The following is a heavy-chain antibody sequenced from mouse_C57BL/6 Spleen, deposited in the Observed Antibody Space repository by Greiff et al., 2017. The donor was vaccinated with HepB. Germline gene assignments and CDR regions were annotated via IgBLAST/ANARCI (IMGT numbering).Heavy chain of an antibody. D-gene: IGHD3-2*02. V-gene: IGHV1-63*01. Sequence: VQLQQSGAELVRPGTSVKMSCKASGYTFTNYWIGWAKQRPGHGLEWIGDIYPGGGYTNYNEKFKGKATLTADKSSSTAYMQFSSLTSEDSAIYYGERRGASQAPHYYAMDYWGQGTSVTVSS. CDR3: ERRGASQAPHYYAMDY. J-gene: IGHJ4*01. CDR2: IYPGGGYT. CDR1: GYTFTNYW.